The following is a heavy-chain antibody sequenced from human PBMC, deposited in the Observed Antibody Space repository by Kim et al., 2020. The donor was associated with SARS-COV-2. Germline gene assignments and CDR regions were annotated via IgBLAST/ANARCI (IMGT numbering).Heavy chain of an antibody. CDR1: GFTFSSYS. CDR2: ISSSSSTI. Sequence: GGSLRLSCAASGFTFSSYSMNWVRQAPGKGLEWVSYISSSSSTIYYADSVKGRFTISRDNAKNSLYLQMNSLRDEDTAVYYCARLNQGWNYYGMDVWGQGTTVTVSS. CDR3: ARLNQGWNYYGMDV. V-gene: IGHV3-48*02. D-gene: IGHD2-15*01. J-gene: IGHJ6*02.